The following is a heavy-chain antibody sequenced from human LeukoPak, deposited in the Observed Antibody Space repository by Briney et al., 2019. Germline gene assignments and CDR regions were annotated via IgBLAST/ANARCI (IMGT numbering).Heavy chain of an antibody. CDR1: GGSISSGAYY. D-gene: IGHD2/OR15-2a*01. V-gene: IGHV4-31*03. CDR2: IYYSGST. CDR3: AREVIEDWFYP. Sequence: SETLSLTCTVSGGSISSGAYYWNWIRQHPGKGLEWIGYIYYSGSTYYNPSLKSRVTMSVDTSKNQFSLRLSSVTAADTAVYYRAREVIEDWFYPCGQGTLVTVSS. J-gene: IGHJ5*02.